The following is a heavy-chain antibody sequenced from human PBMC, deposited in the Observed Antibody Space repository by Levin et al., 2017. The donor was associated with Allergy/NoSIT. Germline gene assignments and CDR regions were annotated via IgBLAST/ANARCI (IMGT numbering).Heavy chain of an antibody. V-gene: IGHV3-23*01. CDR2: ISGIGAGT. Sequence: RSGGSLRLSCAASGFTFSNYGMTWVRQAPGKGLEWVSSISGIGAGTFYADSVKGRFTISRDNSKNTLFLQMNRLRDDDTAVYYCARIVDGGGSQTWGLGTLVTVSS. CDR1: GFTFSNYG. D-gene: IGHD2-15*01. J-gene: IGHJ5*02. CDR3: ARIVDGGGSQT.